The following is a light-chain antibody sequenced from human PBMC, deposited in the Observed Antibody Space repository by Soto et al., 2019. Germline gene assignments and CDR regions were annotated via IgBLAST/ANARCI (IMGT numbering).Light chain of an antibody. CDR1: QSIRRY. Sequence: DIQLTQSPSSLSASVGDKVTITCRASQSIRRYLNWVQQKPGKAPKLLIYDASSLQTGVPSRFSGSGSGTDFSLTISSLPPEDFATYYCQQSYSNPPWTVGQGTKV. J-gene: IGKJ1*01. CDR2: DAS. CDR3: QQSYSNPPWT. V-gene: IGKV1-39*01.